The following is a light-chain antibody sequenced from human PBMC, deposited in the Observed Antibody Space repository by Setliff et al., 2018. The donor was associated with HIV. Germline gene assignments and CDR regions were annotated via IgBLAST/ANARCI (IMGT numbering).Light chain of an antibody. Sequence: QSVLTQPRSVSGSPGQSLTFSCTGSSSDIGTYNYVSWYQQHPGEAPKLIIYDVIRRPSGVPNRFSGSKSGNTASLTISGLQTEDEADYYCYSYVGGGSIRYVFGTGTKVTVL. CDR1: SSDIGTYNY. J-gene: IGLJ1*01. CDR3: YSYVGGGSIRYV. CDR2: DVI. V-gene: IGLV2-11*01.